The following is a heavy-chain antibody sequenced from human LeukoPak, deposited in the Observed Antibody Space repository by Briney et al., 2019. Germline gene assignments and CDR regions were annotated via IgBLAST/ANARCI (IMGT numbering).Heavy chain of an antibody. Sequence: PGGSLRLSCVASGFTFSSYEMNWVRQAPGKGLEWISFISGSDGTIYYADSVKGRFTISRDNPKNSLFLQMNSLRVEDTAVYFCARKLPGTVYFDYCGQGTLVAVSS. CDR2: ISGSDGTI. CDR1: GFTFSSYE. CDR3: ARKLPGTVYFDY. V-gene: IGHV3-48*03. J-gene: IGHJ4*02. D-gene: IGHD1-1*01.